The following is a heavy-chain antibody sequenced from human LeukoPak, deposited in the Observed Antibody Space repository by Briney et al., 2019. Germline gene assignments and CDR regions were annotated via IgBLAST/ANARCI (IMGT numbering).Heavy chain of an antibody. V-gene: IGHV1-69*04. CDR1: GGTYSSYA. Sequence: SVKVSCKASGGTYSSYAISWVRQAPGQGLEWMGRIIPILDITNYAQKFQGRVTITADKSTSTVYMEVSSPRFEDTAVYYCARDVIVMATFDYWGQGTLVTVSS. CDR2: IIPILDIT. CDR3: ARDVIVMATFDY. D-gene: IGHD5-24*01. J-gene: IGHJ4*02.